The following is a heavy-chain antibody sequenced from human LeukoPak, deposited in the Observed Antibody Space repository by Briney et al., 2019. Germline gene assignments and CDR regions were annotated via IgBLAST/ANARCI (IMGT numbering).Heavy chain of an antibody. D-gene: IGHD3-22*01. CDR1: GFTFSSYG. J-gene: IGHJ4*02. V-gene: IGHV3-30*18. Sequence: GGSLRLSCAASGFTFSSYGMHWVRQAPGKGLEWVAVISYDGSNKYYADSVKGRFTISRDNSKNTLYLQMNSLRAEDTAVYYCAKPSSYYDSSLRAPFDYWGQGTLVTVSS. CDR3: AKPSSYYDSSLRAPFDY. CDR2: ISYDGSNK.